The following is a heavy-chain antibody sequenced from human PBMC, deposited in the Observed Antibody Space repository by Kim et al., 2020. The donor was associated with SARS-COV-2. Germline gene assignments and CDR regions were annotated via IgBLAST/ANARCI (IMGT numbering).Heavy chain of an antibody. D-gene: IGHD6-13*01. CDR2: IIPIFGTA. J-gene: IGHJ4*02. Sequence: SVKVSCKASGGTFSSYAISWVRQAAGQGLEWMGGIIPIFGTANYAQKFQGRVTITADESTSTAYMELSSLRSEDTAVCYCAGTEASIAAAGSIDYWGQGALVTVSS. CDR1: GGTFSSYA. V-gene: IGHV1-69*13. CDR3: AGTEASIAAAGSIDY.